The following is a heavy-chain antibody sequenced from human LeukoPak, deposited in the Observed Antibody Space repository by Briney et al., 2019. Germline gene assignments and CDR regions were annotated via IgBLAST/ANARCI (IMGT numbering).Heavy chain of an antibody. J-gene: IGHJ3*02. CDR3: AKEGDCTNGVCLDI. V-gene: IGHV3-30*02. CDR1: GFTFSSYG. D-gene: IGHD2-8*01. CDR2: IRYDGSNK. Sequence: GGSLRLSCAASGFTFSSYGMHWVRQAPGKGLEWVAFIRYDGSNKYYADSVKGRFTMSRDNSKNTLSLQMNSLRAEDTAVYYCAKEGDCTNGVCLDIWGQGTMVTVSS.